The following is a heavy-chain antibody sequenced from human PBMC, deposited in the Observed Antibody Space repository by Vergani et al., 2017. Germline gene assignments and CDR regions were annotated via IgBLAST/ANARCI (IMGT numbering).Heavy chain of an antibody. D-gene: IGHD3-10*01. J-gene: IGHJ6*02. V-gene: IGHV3-30*02. CDR2: IRYDGSNK. Sequence: QVQLVESGGGVVQPGGSLRLSCAASGFTFSSYGMHCVRQAPGKGLEWVAFIRYDGSNKYYADSVKGRFTISRENSKNTLYLEMNSLRAEDTAVYYCANDGGVLRWFWELFNGMDVWSQGTTVTVSS. CDR1: GFTFSSYG. CDR3: ANDGGVLRWFWELFNGMDV.